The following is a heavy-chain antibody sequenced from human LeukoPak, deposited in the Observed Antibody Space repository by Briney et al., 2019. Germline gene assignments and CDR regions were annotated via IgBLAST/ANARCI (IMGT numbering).Heavy chain of an antibody. CDR2: ISSSGSRI. J-gene: IGHJ3*02. CDR1: GITFSSYE. D-gene: IGHD2-2*01. V-gene: IGHV3-48*03. CDR3: AKDLTIVVVPAASAFDI. Sequence: GGSLRLSCAASGITFSSYEMNWVRQAPGKGLEWVSYISSSGSRIYYEDSVKGRFTISRDNAKNSLYLQMNSLRAKDTAVYYCAKDLTIVVVPAASAFDIWGQGTMVTVSS.